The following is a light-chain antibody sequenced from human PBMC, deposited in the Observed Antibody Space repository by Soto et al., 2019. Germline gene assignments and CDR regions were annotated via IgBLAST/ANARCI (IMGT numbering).Light chain of an antibody. CDR2: GAS. CDR1: QSLGKNY. J-gene: IGKJ1*01. V-gene: IGKV3-20*01. Sequence: EIVLTQSPGTLSLSPGERAIVSCRATQSLGKNYLAWYQQKPGQAPRLLIHGASTRATGIADRFSGSGSGKDFTLNISRLEPEDSAVYYCQQYASLPRTFGQGTKVEIK. CDR3: QQYASLPRT.